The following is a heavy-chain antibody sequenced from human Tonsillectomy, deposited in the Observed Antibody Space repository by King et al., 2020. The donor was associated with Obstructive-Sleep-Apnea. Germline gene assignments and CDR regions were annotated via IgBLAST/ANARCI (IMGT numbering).Heavy chain of an antibody. V-gene: IGHV4-59*08. J-gene: IGHJ4*02. CDR2: IYYSGST. D-gene: IGHD6-13*01. CDR3: ARPPPGPGYSSSWYFPGGGAKGGPFDY. CDR1: GGSISSYY. Sequence: VQLQESGPGLVKPSETLSLTCTVSGGSISSYYWSWIRQPPGKGLEWIGYIYYSGSTNYNPSLKSRVTISVDTSKNPFSLKLSSVTAADTAVYYCARPPPGPGYSSSWYFPGGGAKGGPFDYWGQGTLVTVSS.